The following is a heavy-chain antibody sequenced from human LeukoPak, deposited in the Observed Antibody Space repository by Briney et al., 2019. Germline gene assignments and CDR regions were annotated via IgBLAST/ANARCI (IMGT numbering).Heavy chain of an antibody. Sequence: SETLSLTCTVSGGSISSGGYYWSWIRQHPGKGLEWIGYIYYSGSTYYNPSLKSRVTISVDTSKTQFSLKLSSVTAADTAVYYCARVRNYDFWSGSFFDIWGQGTMVTVSS. CDR1: GGSISSGGYY. D-gene: IGHD3-3*01. V-gene: IGHV4-31*03. CDR3: ARVRNYDFWSGSFFDI. J-gene: IGHJ3*02. CDR2: IYYSGST.